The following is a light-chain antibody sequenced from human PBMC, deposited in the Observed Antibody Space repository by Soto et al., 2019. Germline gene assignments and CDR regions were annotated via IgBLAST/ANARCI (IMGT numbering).Light chain of an antibody. J-gene: IGKJ5*01. CDR3: QQYNDWLIT. V-gene: IGKV3-15*01. CDR1: QSVSSD. Sequence: EIVMTQSPAILSVSPGESATLSCRASQSVSSDFAWYQQRPGQAPRLLIYGASTRATGIPARFSGTGSGTEFTLTISSLQSEDFAVYYCQQYNDWLITFGQGTRLEMK. CDR2: GAS.